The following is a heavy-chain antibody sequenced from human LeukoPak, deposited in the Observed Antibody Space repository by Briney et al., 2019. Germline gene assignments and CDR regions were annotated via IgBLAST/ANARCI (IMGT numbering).Heavy chain of an antibody. J-gene: IGHJ3*02. D-gene: IGHD5-18*01. V-gene: IGHV5-51*01. CDR1: GYSFTSYW. CDR3: ATRPLHTAIVTDAFDI. CDR2: IYPGDADT. Sequence: GESLKISCKGSGYSFTSYWIGWVRQMPGKGLGWMGIIYPGDADTRYSPSFQGQVTISADKSISTAYLQWSSLKASDTAMYYCATRPLHTAIVTDAFDIWGQGTMVTVSS.